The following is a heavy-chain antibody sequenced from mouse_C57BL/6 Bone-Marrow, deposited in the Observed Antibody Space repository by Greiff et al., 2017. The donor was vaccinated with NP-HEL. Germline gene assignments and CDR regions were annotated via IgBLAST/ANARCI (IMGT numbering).Heavy chain of an antibody. V-gene: IGHV1-82*01. D-gene: IGHD6-2*01. CDR1: GYAFSSSW. J-gene: IGHJ3*01. Sequence: VQLQQSGPELVKPGASVKISCKASGYAFSSSWMNWVKQRPGKGLEGIGRNYPGDGDTNYNGKFKGTATLTADKSSSTAYMLLSSLTSEDAAVSYCSAAGGSLWFAGWGHATPVTVS. CDR2: NYPGDGDT. CDR3: SAAGGSLWFAG.